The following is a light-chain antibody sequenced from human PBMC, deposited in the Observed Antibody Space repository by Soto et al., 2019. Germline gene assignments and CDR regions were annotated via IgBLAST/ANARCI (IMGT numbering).Light chain of an antibody. CDR3: TSYRSSSTPVL. CDR1: SSDVGGYNY. Sequence: QSALTQPASVSGSPGQSITISCTGTSSDVGGYNYVSWYQQHPGKAPKLMIYEVTNRPSGVSNRFSGSKSGNTASLTISGLQAEDEADYYCTSYRSSSTPVLFGGGTKLTV. CDR2: EVT. J-gene: IGLJ2*01. V-gene: IGLV2-14*01.